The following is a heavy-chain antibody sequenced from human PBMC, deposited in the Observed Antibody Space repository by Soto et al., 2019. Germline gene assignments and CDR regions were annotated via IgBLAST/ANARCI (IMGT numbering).Heavy chain of an antibody. Sequence: GAAGKGSWKASGVTFSSCAISWVRQAPGQGLEWMGGIIPIFGTANYAQKFQGRVTITADKSTSTAYMEPSSLRSEDTAVYYCAKGSGYQYYFDYWGQGTLVPVPS. CDR3: AKGSGYQYYFDY. D-gene: IGHD3-22*01. V-gene: IGHV1-69*06. CDR2: IIPIFGTA. CDR1: GVTFSSCA. J-gene: IGHJ4*02.